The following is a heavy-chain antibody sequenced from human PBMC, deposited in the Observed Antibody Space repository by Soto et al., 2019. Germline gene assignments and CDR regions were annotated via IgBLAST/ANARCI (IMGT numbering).Heavy chain of an antibody. CDR1: GFNFISYG. CDR2: ISGYDGKT. CDR3: ARAFMYPGSPDSWFYR. J-gene: IGHJ5*02. Sequence: ASVKVSCKASGFNFISYGINWVRQAPGQGLEWMGWISGYDGKTVYAHSVQDRVTMTTDATTGTAYMELRGLRSADTAIYYCARAFMYPGSPDSWFYRSGQGTMVTVS. D-gene: IGHD2-8*01. V-gene: IGHV1-18*04.